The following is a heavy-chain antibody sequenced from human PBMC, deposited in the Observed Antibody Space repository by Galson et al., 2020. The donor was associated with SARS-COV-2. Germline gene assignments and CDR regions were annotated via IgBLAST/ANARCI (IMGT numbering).Heavy chain of an antibody. CDR3: ARGRSSGWYRNWFDP. J-gene: IGHJ5*02. D-gene: IGHD6-19*01. V-gene: IGHV4-34*01. CDR2: INHSGST. CDR1: GGSFSGYY. Sequence: SETLSLTCAVYGGSFSGYYWSWIRQPPGKGLEWIGEINHSGSTNYNPSLKSRVTISVDTSKNQFSLKLSSVTAADTAVYYCARGRSSGWYRNWFDPWGQVTLVTVSS.